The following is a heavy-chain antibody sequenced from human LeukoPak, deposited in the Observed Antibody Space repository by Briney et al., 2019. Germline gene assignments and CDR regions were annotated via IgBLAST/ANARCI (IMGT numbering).Heavy chain of an antibody. CDR2: INPNSGGT. D-gene: IGHD3-22*01. V-gene: IGHV1-2*02. J-gene: IGHJ4*02. CDR3: ARADDSSGYYLFVDY. Sequence: ASVKVSCKASGYTFTGYYMHWVRQAPGQGLEWMGWINPNSGGTNYAQKFQGRVTMTRDTSISTAYMERSRLRSDDTAVYYCARADDSSGYYLFVDYWGQGTLVTVSS. CDR1: GYTFTGYY.